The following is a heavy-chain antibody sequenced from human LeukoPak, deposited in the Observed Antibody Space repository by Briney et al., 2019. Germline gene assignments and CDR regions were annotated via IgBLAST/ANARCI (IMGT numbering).Heavy chain of an antibody. D-gene: IGHD1-26*01. J-gene: IGHJ4*02. V-gene: IGHV3-7*01. CDR1: GFTFNKYY. CDR2: ITHDVSEK. Sequence: PGGSLRLSCAAAGFTFNKYYMRWGRQAPGRGGGRVADITHDVSEKYYVDPVKGRFTISRDNHNSSLYLQMNSLRADDTAVYYCVREGGEYLSGPFDYWGRGTLVTVSS. CDR3: VREGGEYLSGPFDY.